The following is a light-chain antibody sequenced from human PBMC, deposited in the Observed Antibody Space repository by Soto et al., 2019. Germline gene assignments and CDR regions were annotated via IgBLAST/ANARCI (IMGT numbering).Light chain of an antibody. J-gene: IGKJ5*01. V-gene: IGKV1-39*01. Sequence: DSQMTQSPSSLSASVGDRVTITCRASQTINIHLNWYQQKAGKAPKFLIHAASSLQSGVPSRFSGSGSGTEFTLTINSLQPEDFATYYCQQSYSVPITFGQGTRLEIK. CDR2: AAS. CDR1: QTINIH. CDR3: QQSYSVPIT.